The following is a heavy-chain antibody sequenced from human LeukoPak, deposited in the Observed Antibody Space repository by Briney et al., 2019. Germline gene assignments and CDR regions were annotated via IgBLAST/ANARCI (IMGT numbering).Heavy chain of an antibody. D-gene: IGHD2-15*01. CDR3: ARDPLYCSGGSCHTAFDI. CDR1: GFIFSSYS. V-gene: IGHV3-48*02. J-gene: IGHJ3*02. CDR2: ISSRSSTI. Sequence: QPGGSLRLSCAASGFIFSSYSMNWVRQAPGKGLEWVSYISSRSSTIYYADSAKGRFTISRDNAKNSLYLQMNSLRDEDTAVYYCARDPLYCSGGSCHTAFDIWGQGTMVTVSS.